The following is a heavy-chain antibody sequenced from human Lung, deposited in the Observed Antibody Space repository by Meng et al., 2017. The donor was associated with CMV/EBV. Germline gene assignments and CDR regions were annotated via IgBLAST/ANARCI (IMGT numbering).Heavy chain of an antibody. D-gene: IGHD1-1*01. CDR2: IKQDESEI. Sequence: GESLKISCAASGFTFSSFWMAWVRQAPGKGLEWVGNIKQDESEIQYVGSVKGRFTITRDNAKNSLFLQMNSLRAEDTAVYYCARSMLEVNRYYYGRDVWGEGTXVNFAS. CDR3: ARSMLEVNRYYYGRDV. J-gene: IGHJ6*04. V-gene: IGHV3-7*01. CDR1: GFTFSSFW.